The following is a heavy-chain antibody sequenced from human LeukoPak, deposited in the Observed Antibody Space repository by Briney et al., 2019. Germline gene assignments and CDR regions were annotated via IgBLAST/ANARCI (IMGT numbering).Heavy chain of an antibody. V-gene: IGHV4-59*08. J-gene: IGHJ4*02. CDR2: IYYSEST. D-gene: IGHD3-10*01. CDR3: ARRGFYGAGSPYDN. Sequence: PSETLSLTCTVSGCSISLYYWRWLRQPPGKELVGIGYIYYSESTIYHPALESRGTMSVDRSRNQLSLRLTSVTAADTAVYYCARRGFYGAGSPYDNWGQGTLVAVSS. CDR1: GCSISLYY.